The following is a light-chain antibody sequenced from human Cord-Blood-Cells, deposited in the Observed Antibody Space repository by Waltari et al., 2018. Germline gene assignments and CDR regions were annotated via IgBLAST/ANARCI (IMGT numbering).Light chain of an antibody. Sequence: DIQMTQSPSSLSASVGDRVTITCQESKDISNYLNWYQQKPGKAPKLLLYDASNLETGVPSRFSGRGSGTDFTFTISSLQPEDIATYYCQQYDNLLFTFGPGTKVDIK. J-gene: IGKJ3*01. CDR3: QQYDNLLFT. CDR1: KDISNY. CDR2: DAS. V-gene: IGKV1-33*01.